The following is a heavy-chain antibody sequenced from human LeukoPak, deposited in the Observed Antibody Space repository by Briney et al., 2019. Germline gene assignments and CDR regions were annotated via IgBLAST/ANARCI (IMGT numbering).Heavy chain of an antibody. D-gene: IGHD1-26*01. V-gene: IGHV4-4*07. J-gene: IGHJ4*02. CDR2: IYTTGST. CDR3: ARDRVELPFDY. CDR1: GGSISSYY. Sequence: SETLSLTCTVSGGSISSYYWSWLRQPAGKGLEWIGRIYTTGSTNYNPSLRSRVTISVDKSKNQFSLKLSSVTAADTAVYYCARDRVELPFDYWGQGTLVTVSS.